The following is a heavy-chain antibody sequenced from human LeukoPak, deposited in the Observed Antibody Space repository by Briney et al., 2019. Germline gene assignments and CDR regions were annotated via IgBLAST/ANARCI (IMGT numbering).Heavy chain of an antibody. J-gene: IGHJ4*02. D-gene: IGHD2-21*02. CDR1: GFTFSSYC. CDR2: ISESSTYI. Sequence: PGGSLRLSCAASGFTFSSYCMNWVRQAPGKGLEWVSSISESSTYIYYADSVKGRFTISRDNAKNSLYLQMNSLRAEDTAVYYCARTRSCGGGFYPWDFHFWGQGTPVTVSS. CDR3: ARTRSCGGGFYPWDFHF. V-gene: IGHV3-21*01.